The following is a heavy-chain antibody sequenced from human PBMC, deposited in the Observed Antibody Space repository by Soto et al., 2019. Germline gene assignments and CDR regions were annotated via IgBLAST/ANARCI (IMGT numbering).Heavy chain of an antibody. V-gene: IGHV4-34*01. CDR3: ARGQRFSDWFDP. Sequence: HSEPLSLTCSIYSGSLSGYYWSWIRQPPGKGLEWIGEISQSGNTNYSPSLKSRVSISIDTSKKQFSLNLASVSAADTAVYYCARGQRFSDWFDPWGQGTLVTVSS. J-gene: IGHJ5*02. CDR1: SGSLSGYY. D-gene: IGHD3-3*01. CDR2: ISQSGNT.